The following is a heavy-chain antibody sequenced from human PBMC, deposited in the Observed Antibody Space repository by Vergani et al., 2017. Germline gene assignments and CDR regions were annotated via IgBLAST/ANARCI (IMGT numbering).Heavy chain of an antibody. CDR2: IIPSLGIA. J-gene: IGHJ6*02. Sequence: QVQLVQSGAEVKKPGSSVKVSCKASGGTFSSYTISWVRQAPGQGLEWMGRIIPSLGIANYAQKFQGRVTITADKSTSTAYMELSSLRSEDTAVYYCARNVRYCSGGSCYGSAYGMDVWGQGTTVTVSS. CDR3: ARNVRYCSGGSCYGSAYGMDV. D-gene: IGHD2-15*01. CDR1: GGTFSSYT. V-gene: IGHV1-69*02.